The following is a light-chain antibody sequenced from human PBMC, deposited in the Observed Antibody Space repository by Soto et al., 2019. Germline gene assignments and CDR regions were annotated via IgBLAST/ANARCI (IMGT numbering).Light chain of an antibody. Sequence: QPVLTQPASVSGTPGQSITISCTGSNSDVGIYDFVSWYQHHPGRAPKLIVSEVSHRASGVSNRFSGSKSGNTASLTISGLQSEDEADYYCISYTSDDVRYVFGTGTKLTVL. V-gene: IGLV2-14*01. CDR3: ISYTSDDVRYV. CDR2: EVS. J-gene: IGLJ1*01. CDR1: NSDVGIYDF.